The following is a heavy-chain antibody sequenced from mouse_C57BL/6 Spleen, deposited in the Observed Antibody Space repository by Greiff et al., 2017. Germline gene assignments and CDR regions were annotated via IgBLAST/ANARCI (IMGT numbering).Heavy chain of an antibody. CDR3: ARITTVVANAMDY. Sequence: VQLQQSGAELVKPGASVKLSCKASGYTFTSYWMHWVKQRPGQGLEWIGMIHPNSGSTNYNEKFKSKATLTVDKSSSTAYMQLSSLTSEDSAVYYCARITTVVANAMDYWGQGTSVTVSS. V-gene: IGHV1-64*01. CDR2: IHPNSGST. CDR1: GYTFTSYW. D-gene: IGHD1-1*01. J-gene: IGHJ4*01.